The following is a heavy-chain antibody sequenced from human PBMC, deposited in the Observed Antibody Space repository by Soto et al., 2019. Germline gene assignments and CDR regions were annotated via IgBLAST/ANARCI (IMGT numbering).Heavy chain of an antibody. J-gene: IGHJ3*02. CDR2: VYYSGST. CDR3: ARDTVTTSDDAFDI. V-gene: IGHV4-59*01. Sequence: QAQLQESGPGLVKPSETLSLTCTVSGGSISSYYWTWIRQPPGKRLEWIGYVYYSGSTNYNPSLTSRVTMSLDMSKNQFSLKLSSVTPAETAVYYCARDTVTTSDDAFDIWGQGTMVTVSS. D-gene: IGHD4-17*01. CDR1: GGSISSYY.